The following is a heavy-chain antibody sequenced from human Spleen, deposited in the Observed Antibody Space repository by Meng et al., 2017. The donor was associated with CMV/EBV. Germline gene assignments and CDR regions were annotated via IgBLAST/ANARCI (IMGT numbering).Heavy chain of an antibody. V-gene: IGHV4-61*01. Sequence: SETLSLTCTVSGGSISSGTYYWSWIRQPPGKGLEWIASIYYSGSATYSPFLKSRVTISVDTSKNQFSLKLSSVTAADTAVYYCARGSRNRYCSSTSCYKEFWFDPWGQGTLVTVSS. D-gene: IGHD2-2*02. CDR3: ARGSRNRYCSSTSCYKEFWFDP. CDR2: IYYSGSA. J-gene: IGHJ5*02. CDR1: GGSISSGTYY.